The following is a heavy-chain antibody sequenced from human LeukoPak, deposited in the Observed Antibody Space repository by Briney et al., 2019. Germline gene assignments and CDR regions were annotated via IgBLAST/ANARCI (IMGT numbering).Heavy chain of an antibody. V-gene: IGHV3-21*01. D-gene: IGHD2-2*02. Sequence: GSLRLSCAAPGFTFSSYSMNWVRQAPGKGLEWVSSISSSSSYIYYADSVKGRFTISRDNAKNSLYLQMNSLRAEDTAVYYCARSRDIVVVPAAIPYYWGQGTLVTVSS. CDR2: ISSSSSYI. CDR1: GFTFSSYS. J-gene: IGHJ4*02. CDR3: ARSRDIVVVPAAIPYY.